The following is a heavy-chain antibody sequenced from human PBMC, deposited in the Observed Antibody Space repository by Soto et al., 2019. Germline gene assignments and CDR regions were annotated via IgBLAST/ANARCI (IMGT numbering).Heavy chain of an antibody. CDR1: GYPVTAYY. J-gene: IGHJ3*02. D-gene: IGHD3-3*01. V-gene: IGHV1-2*02. CDR3: ARGGGVGVAGSAAFDM. Sequence: QLHLVQSGAVVKKPGASVTVSCSASGYPVTAYYMHWVRQAPGRGLEWMGGFNPATGAAKYTQTFQGRVTMTRDPSTSTVFMELSGLTSEDTAGFYCARGGGVGVAGSAAFDMCGQGTLVTVSS. CDR2: FNPATGAA.